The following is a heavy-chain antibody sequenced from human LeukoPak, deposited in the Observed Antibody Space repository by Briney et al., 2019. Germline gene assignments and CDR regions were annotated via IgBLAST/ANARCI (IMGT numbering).Heavy chain of an antibody. Sequence: GGSLRLSCAASGFTINANYMRWVRQAPGKGLEWVSVVYSGGNKDYSDSVKGRFTISRDKSKITVYLQMKSLRAEDSAVYYCARDPGHYYFDYWGQGTLVTVSS. CDR3: ARDPGHYYFDY. V-gene: IGHV3-53*01. CDR1: GFTINANY. J-gene: IGHJ4*02. D-gene: IGHD7-27*01. CDR2: VYSGGNK.